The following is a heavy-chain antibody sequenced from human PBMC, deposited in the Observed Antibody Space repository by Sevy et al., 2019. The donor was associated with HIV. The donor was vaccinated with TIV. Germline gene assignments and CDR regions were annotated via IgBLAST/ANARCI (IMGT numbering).Heavy chain of an antibody. CDR2: IYPGDSDT. D-gene: IGHD3-22*01. CDR1: GYSFTSYW. J-gene: IGHJ5*02. CDR3: ARHPYYYDSSGYLPWFDP. V-gene: IGHV5-51*01. Sequence: GESLKISCKGSGYSFTSYWIGWVRQMPGKGLEWMGIIYPGDSDTGYSPSFQGQVTISADKSISTAYLQWSSLKASDTAMYYCARHPYYYDSSGYLPWFDPWGQGTLVTVSS.